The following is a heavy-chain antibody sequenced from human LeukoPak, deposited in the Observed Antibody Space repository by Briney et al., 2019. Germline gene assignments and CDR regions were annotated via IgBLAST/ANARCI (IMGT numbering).Heavy chain of an antibody. V-gene: IGHV1-2*02. CDR2: INPNSGGT. D-gene: IGHD5-18*01. Sequence: ASVKVSCKASGYTFTGYYMHWVRQAPGQGLEWMGWINPNSGGTNYAQKFQGRVTMTRDTSISTAYMELSRLGSDDTAVYYCAREAARILGDYMDVWGKGTTVTVSS. J-gene: IGHJ6*03. CDR3: AREAARILGDYMDV. CDR1: GYTFTGYY.